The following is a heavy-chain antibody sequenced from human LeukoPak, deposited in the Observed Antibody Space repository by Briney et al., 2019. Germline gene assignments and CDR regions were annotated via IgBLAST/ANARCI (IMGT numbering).Heavy chain of an antibody. V-gene: IGHV4-59*01. CDR3: ARVPHRSGWYRENYFYYYMDV. D-gene: IGHD6-19*01. CDR1: AGSISNYY. J-gene: IGHJ6*03. CDR2: IYYSGST. Sequence: SETLSLTSSVSAGSISNYYWSWIRQPPGKGLEWIGYIYYSGSTNYKSSLKSRVTISVDMSKNQFSLKLSSVTAADTAVYFCARVPHRSGWYRENYFYYYMDVWGKGTTVTVSS.